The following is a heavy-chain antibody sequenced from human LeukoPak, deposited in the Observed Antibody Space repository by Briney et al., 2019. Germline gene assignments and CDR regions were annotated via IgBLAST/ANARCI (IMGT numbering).Heavy chain of an antibody. V-gene: IGHV3-21*01. CDR1: GFTFSSYS. Sequence: GGSLRLSCAASGFTFSSYSMKWVRQAPGKGLEWVSSISSSSSYIYYADSVKGRFTISRDNAKNSLYLQMNSLRAEDTAVYYCARDRRELLYYFDYWGQGTLVTVSS. CDR2: ISSSSSYI. CDR3: ARDRRELLYYFDY. D-gene: IGHD1-26*01. J-gene: IGHJ4*02.